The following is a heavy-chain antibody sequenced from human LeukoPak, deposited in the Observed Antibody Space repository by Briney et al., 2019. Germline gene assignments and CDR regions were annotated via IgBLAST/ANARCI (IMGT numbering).Heavy chain of an antibody. D-gene: IGHD5-18*01. CDR3: ARIMEYRSYGDYYYGMDV. CDR1: GGSFSGYY. V-gene: IGHV4-34*01. J-gene: IGHJ6*02. Sequence: SETLSLTCEVYGGSFSGYYWNWIRQPPGKGLEWIGGINHSGSTNYNLSLKSRVSISVDTSKNHFSLKLSSLTAADTAVYYCARIMEYRSYGDYYYGMDVWGQGTTVTVSS. CDR2: INHSGST.